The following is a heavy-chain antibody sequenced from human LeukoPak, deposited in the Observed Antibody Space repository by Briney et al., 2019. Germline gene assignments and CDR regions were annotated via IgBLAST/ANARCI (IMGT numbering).Heavy chain of an antibody. J-gene: IGHJ4*02. V-gene: IGHV3-30-3*01. Sequence: GGSLRLSCVASGFTFSSYAMHWVRQAPGKGLEWVAVISYDGSNKYYADSVKGRFTISRDNSKNTLYLQMNSLRAEDTAVYYCARDPGLVGATTHFDYWGQGTLVTVSS. CDR3: ARDPGLVGATTHFDY. CDR2: ISYDGSNK. D-gene: IGHD1-26*01. CDR1: GFTFSSYA.